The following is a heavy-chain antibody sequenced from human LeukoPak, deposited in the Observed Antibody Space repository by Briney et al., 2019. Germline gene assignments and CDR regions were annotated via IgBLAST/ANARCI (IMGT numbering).Heavy chain of an antibody. V-gene: IGHV1-69*04. D-gene: IGHD2-2*01. J-gene: IGHJ5*02. CDR1: GGTFSSYA. Sequence: SVKVSCKASGGTFSSYAICWVRQAPGQGLEWMGRIIPILGIANYAQKFQGRVTITADKSTSTAYMELGSLRSEDTAVYYCARGVVVVPAAIHGWFDPWGQGTLVTVSS. CDR3: ARGVVVVPAAIHGWFDP. CDR2: IIPILGIA.